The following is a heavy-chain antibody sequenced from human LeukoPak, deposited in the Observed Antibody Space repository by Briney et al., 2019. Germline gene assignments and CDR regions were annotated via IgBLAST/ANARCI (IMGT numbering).Heavy chain of an antibody. V-gene: IGHV4-61*02. CDR1: GSATRSERLY. D-gene: IGHD6-13*01. Sequence: SQTLSLTCRVSGSATRSERLYRLGVPGSAEKALEWIRRLYTSGSTNYNPSLKSRVTISVDTSKNQFSLKLSSVTAADTAVYYCATRYSSSWDYYYYYGMDVWGQGTTVTVSS. CDR2: LYTSGST. J-gene: IGHJ6*02. CDR3: ATRYSSSWDYYYYYGMDV.